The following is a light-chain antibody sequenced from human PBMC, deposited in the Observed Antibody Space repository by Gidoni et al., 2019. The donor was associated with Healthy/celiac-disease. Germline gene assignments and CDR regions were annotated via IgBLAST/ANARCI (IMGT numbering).Light chain of an antibody. Sequence: SVMSQYPLSLPVTHGEPASISCRYSQSLLHSNGYNYLDWYLQKPGQAPQLLIYLGSNRASGVPDRFSGSGSGTDFTLKISRVEAEDVGVYYCMQALQTPLTFGGGTKVEIK. J-gene: IGKJ4*01. CDR1: QSLLHSNGYNY. CDR2: LGS. V-gene: IGKV2-28*01. CDR3: MQALQTPLT.